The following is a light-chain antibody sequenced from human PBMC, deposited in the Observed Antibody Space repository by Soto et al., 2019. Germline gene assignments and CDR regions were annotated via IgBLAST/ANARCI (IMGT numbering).Light chain of an antibody. CDR1: SSNIGGNT. CDR2: TNI. Sequence: QSVLTQPPSASGTPGQRVTISCSGSSSNIGGNTVNWYQQVPGTAPRVLIYTNIQRPSGVPDRFSGSKSGTSASLAISGLQSADEADYYCAAWDNILNVVVFGGGTKLTVL. J-gene: IGLJ2*01. V-gene: IGLV1-44*01. CDR3: AAWDNILNVVV.